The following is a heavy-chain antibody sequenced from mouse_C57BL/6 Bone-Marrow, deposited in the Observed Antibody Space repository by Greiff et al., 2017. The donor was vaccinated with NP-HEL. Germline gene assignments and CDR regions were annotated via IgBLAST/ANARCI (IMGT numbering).Heavy chain of an antibody. CDR3: ARGHYGSSYGFAY. Sequence: QVHVKQPGTELVKPGASVKLSCKASGYTFTSYWMHWVKQRPGQGLQWIGNINPSNGGTNYNEKFKSKATLTVDKSSSTAYMQLSSLTSEDSAVYYCARGHYGSSYGFAYWGQGTLVTVSA. V-gene: IGHV1-53*01. D-gene: IGHD1-1*01. J-gene: IGHJ3*01. CDR2: INPSNGGT. CDR1: GYTFTSYW.